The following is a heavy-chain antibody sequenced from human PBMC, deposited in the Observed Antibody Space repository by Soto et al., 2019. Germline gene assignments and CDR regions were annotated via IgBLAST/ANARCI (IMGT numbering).Heavy chain of an antibody. V-gene: IGHV4-39*01. J-gene: IGHJ5*02. CDR3: ARREYYGSGSYYNVNWFDP. CDR2: IYYSGST. CDR1: GGSISSSSYY. Sequence: SETLSLTCTVSGGSISSSSYYWGWIRQPPGKGLEWIGSIYYSGSTYYNPSLKSRVTISVDTSKNQFSLKLSSVTAADTAVYYCARREYYGSGSYYNVNWFDPWGQGTLVTVSS. D-gene: IGHD3-10*01.